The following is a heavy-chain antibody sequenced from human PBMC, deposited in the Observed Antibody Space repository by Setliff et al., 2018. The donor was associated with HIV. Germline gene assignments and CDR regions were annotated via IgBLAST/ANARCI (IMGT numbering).Heavy chain of an antibody. CDR1: GYSISSGYY. J-gene: IGHJ3*02. CDR2: IYHTGST. Sequence: SETLSLTCAVSGYSISSGYYWAWIRQPPGKGLEWIGHIYHTGSTYSNPSLKRRVTISVDTSKNQFSLKLTSVTAAGTAVYYCARLESGVFDIWGQGTMVTVSS. CDR3: ARLESGVFDI. V-gene: IGHV4-38-2*01. D-gene: IGHD2-8*01.